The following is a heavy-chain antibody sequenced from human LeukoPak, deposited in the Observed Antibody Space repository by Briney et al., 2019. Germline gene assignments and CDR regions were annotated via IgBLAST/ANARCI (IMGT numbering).Heavy chain of an antibody. J-gene: IGHJ5*02. V-gene: IGHV1-69*13. Sequence: GASVKVSCKASGYTLTSYAISWVRQAPGQGLEWMGGIIPIFGTANYAQKFQGRVTITADESTSTAYMELSSLRSEDTAVYYCASSLYSSSWSYNWFDPWGQGTLVTVSS. CDR3: ASSLYSSSWSYNWFDP. CDR1: GYTLTSYA. CDR2: IIPIFGTA. D-gene: IGHD6-13*01.